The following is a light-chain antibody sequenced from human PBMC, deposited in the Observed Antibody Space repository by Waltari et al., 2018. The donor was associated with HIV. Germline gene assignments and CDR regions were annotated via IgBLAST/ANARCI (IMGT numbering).Light chain of an antibody. CDR2: DVT. Sequence: HSALTQPASVSGSPGQSITISCTGTSSDVGGYHYVSWYQQHPGKAPKLMIYDVTKRPSGVSNRFSGSKSGNTASLTISGLQAEDEADYYCCSYAGSSIPVVFGGGTKLTVL. J-gene: IGLJ3*02. CDR3: CSYAGSSIPVV. CDR1: SSDVGGYHY. V-gene: IGLV2-23*02.